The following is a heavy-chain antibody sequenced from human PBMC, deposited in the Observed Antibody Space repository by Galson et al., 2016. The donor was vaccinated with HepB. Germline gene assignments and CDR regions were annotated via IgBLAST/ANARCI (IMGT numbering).Heavy chain of an antibody. V-gene: IGHV2-5*01. J-gene: IGHJ5*02. CDR2: IYWNDDK. Sequence: PALVTPTQTLTLTCTFSGFSLNTSGVGVAWIRQPPGKALEWLALIYWNDDKPYSPSLKSRLTITKDTSKNQVVLTMTNMDSVDTATYYCAHVLYYYGSGIWFDPWGQGTLVTVSS. CDR3: AHVLYYYGSGIWFDP. CDR1: GFSLNTSGVG. D-gene: IGHD3-10*01.